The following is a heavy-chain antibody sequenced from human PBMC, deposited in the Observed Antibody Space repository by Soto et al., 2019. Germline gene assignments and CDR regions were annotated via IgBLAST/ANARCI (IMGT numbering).Heavy chain of an antibody. V-gene: IGHV1-18*01. Sequence: RASVKVSCKASGYTFTSYGISWVRQAPGQGLEWMGWISAINGNTNYAQKLQGRVTITADESTSTAYMELSSLRSEDTAVYYCARNDGGYHRYDYWGQGTLVTVSS. CDR1: GYTFTSYG. J-gene: IGHJ4*02. CDR2: ISAINGNT. D-gene: IGHD3-22*01. CDR3: ARNDGGYHRYDY.